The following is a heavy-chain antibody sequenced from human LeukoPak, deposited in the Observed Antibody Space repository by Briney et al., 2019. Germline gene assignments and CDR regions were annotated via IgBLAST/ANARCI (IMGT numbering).Heavy chain of an antibody. CDR1: GGSISSSSYY. V-gene: IGHV4-39*01. D-gene: IGHD3-22*01. Sequence: PSETLSLTCTVSGGSISSSSYYWGWIRQPPGKGLEWIGSIYYSGSTYYNPSLKSRFTISVDTSKNPFSLTLSSVPAADTAVYYCARQGQYDSSGYYSDSLDYWGQGTLVTVSS. CDR2: IYYSGST. CDR3: ARQGQYDSSGYYSDSLDY. J-gene: IGHJ4*02.